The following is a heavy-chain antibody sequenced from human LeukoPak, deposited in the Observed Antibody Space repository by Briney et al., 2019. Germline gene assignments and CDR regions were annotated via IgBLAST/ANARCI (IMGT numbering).Heavy chain of an antibody. CDR1: GFTFSSYW. CDR3: ARVAEAAAFDS. CDR2: INSDGSST. D-gene: IGHD6-13*01. Sequence: PGGSLRLSCAASGFTFSSYWMHWVRQAPGKGLVWVSRINSDGSSTRYADSVKGRFTISRDNAKNTLYLQMNSPRAEDTAVYYCARVAEAAAFDSWGQGTLVTVSS. J-gene: IGHJ4*02. V-gene: IGHV3-74*01.